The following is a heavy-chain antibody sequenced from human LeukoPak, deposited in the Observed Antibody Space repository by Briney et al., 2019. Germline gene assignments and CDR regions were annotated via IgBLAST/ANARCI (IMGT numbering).Heavy chain of an antibody. CDR1: GGSFSGYY. D-gene: IGHD3-10*01. CDR2: INHSGST. Sequence: PSETLSLTCAVYGGSFSGYYWSWIRQPPGKGLEWIGEINHSGSTNYNPSLKSRVTISVDTSKNQFSLKLSSVTAADTAVYYCARGHYYGSGSYAKNLYYFDYWGQGTLVTVSS. V-gene: IGHV4-34*01. J-gene: IGHJ4*02. CDR3: ARGHYYGSGSYAKNLYYFDY.